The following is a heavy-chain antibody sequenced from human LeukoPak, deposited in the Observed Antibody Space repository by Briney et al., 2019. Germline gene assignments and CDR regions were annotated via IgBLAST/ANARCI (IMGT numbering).Heavy chain of an antibody. J-gene: IGHJ5*02. D-gene: IGHD6-19*01. V-gene: IGHV4-61*02. CDR2: IYTSGST. Sequence: PSETLSLTCTVSGGSISSGSYYWSWIRQPAGKGLEWIGRIYTSGSTNYNPSLKSRVTISVDTSKNQLSLKLSSVTAADTAVYYCARVVAVAPLDNRFDPWGQGTLVTVSS. CDR3: ARVVAVAPLDNRFDP. CDR1: GGSISSGSYY.